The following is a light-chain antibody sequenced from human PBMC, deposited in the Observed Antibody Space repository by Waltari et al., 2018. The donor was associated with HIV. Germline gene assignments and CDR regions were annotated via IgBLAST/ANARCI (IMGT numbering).Light chain of an antibody. CDR3: QQFYSSWT. CDR1: QSVFSTSNGRNY. J-gene: IGKJ1*01. CDR2: WAS. V-gene: IGKV4-1*01. Sequence: IVMTQSPGSLAVSLGDRATINCKSSQSVFSTSNGRNYLAWYQQKAGQPPRLLISWASTRESGVPDRFSGSGYGADFTLTISSLQAEDVAVYFCQQFYSSWTFGQGTKMEMK.